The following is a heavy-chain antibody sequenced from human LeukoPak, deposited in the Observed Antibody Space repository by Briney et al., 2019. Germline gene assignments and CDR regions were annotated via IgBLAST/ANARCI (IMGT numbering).Heavy chain of an antibody. CDR2: ISSGGGGI. J-gene: IGHJ4*02. CDR1: GFNFRDYA. V-gene: IGHV3-48*03. CDR3: ARDGASHPSIYYFDY. Sequence: GGSLRLSCAASGFNFRDYAMNWVRQAPGKGLEWVSYISSGGGGIFYADSVKGRFTISRDNAKNSLHLQMNSLRAEDTAVYYCARDGASHPSIYYFDYWGQGTLVTVSS. D-gene: IGHD4-17*01.